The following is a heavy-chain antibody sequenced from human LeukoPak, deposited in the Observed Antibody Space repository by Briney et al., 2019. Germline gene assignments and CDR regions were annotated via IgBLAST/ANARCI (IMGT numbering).Heavy chain of an antibody. V-gene: IGHV4-59*01. CDR1: RGSISSYY. CDR2: IYYSGST. CDR3: ARGEWDLLFDY. J-gene: IGHJ4*02. D-gene: IGHD1-26*01. Sequence: SETLSLTCTVSRGSISSYYWSWIRQPPGKGLEWIAYIYYSGSTNYNPSLKSRVTISVDTSKNQFSLKLSSVTAADTAVYYCARGEWDLLFDYWGQGTLVTVSS.